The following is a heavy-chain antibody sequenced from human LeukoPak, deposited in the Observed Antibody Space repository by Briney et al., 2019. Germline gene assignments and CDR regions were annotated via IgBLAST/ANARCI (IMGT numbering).Heavy chain of an antibody. CDR1: GFTLSNHG. J-gene: IGHJ4*02. D-gene: IGHD3-16*02. CDR2: IWYDGSSK. V-gene: IGHV3-33*08. Sequence: GGSLRLSCAGSGFTLSNHGMHWVRQAPGKGLEWVALIWYDGSSKHYADSVRGRFTISRDNSKNTLYLQMNSLRAEDTAVYYCARDFELSHWGQGTLVTVSS. CDR3: ARDFELSH.